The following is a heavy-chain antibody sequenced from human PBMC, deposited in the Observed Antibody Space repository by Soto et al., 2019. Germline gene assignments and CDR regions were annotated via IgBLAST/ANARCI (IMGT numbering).Heavy chain of an antibody. D-gene: IGHD2-8*01. V-gene: IGHV4-34*01. Sequence: SETLSLTCAVYGGSFSGYYWSWIRQPPGKGLEWIGEINHSGSTNYNPSLKSRVTISVDTSKNQFSLKLSSVTAADTAVYYCARGLRDIVLMVYLYYFDYWGQGTLVTVSS. CDR1: GGSFSGYY. CDR3: ARGLRDIVLMVYLYYFDY. J-gene: IGHJ4*02. CDR2: INHSGST.